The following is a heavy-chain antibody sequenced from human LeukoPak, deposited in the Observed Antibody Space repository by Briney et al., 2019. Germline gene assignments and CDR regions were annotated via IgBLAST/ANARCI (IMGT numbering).Heavy chain of an antibody. CDR2: IDSDGSTT. J-gene: IGHJ4*02. CDR1: GFSFSPYW. CDR3: ARDRGSYASVDY. V-gene: IGHV3-74*01. Sequence: GGSLRLSCLASGFSFSPYWMHWVRQAPGKGLVWVSRIDSDGSTTDYADSVEGRFTISRDNAKNTLYLQMNSLRAEDTAVYYCARDRGSYASVDYWGQGTLVTVSS. D-gene: IGHD3-16*01.